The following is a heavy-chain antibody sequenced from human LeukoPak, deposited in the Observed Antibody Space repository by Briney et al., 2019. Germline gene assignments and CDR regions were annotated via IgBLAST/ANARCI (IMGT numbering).Heavy chain of an antibody. CDR2: IYPGDSDT. CDR3: ARLKNHTIDY. D-gene: IGHD1-14*01. CDR1: GFSFPSYW. J-gene: IGHJ4*02. V-gene: IGHV5-51*01. Sequence: GESLKISCKGSGFSFPSYWIGWVRQMPGKGLEWMGIIYPGDSDTRYSPSSQGQVTISADKSISTAYLQWSSLMASDTAMYYCARLKNHTIDYWGQGTLVTVSS.